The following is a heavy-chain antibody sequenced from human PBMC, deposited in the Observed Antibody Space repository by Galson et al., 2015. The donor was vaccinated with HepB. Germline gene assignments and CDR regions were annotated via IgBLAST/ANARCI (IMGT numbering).Heavy chain of an antibody. CDR2: ISYDVNNK. D-gene: IGHD6-13*01. CDR1: GFTFSTYA. J-gene: IGHJ4*02. CDR3: ARVKGIASPLDY. Sequence: SLRLSCAASGFTFSTYAMHWVRQAPGKGLEWVTVISYDVNNKYYADSVKGRFTISRDNSKNTLYLQMNSLRAEDMAVYYCARVKGIASPLDYWGQGTLVTVPS. V-gene: IGHV3-30*04.